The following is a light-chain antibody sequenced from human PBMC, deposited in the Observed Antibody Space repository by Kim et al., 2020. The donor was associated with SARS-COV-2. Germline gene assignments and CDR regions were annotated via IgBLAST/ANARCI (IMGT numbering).Light chain of an antibody. CDR2: TNT. V-gene: IGLV1-40*01. CDR3: QSYDNTWV. J-gene: IGLJ2*01. CDR1: SCNIGEGYE. Sequence: QSVLTQPPSVSGAPGQTVTISCNGSSCNIGEGYEVHWYKQFPGAAPKLLISTNTNRPSEVPDRFSVSISATSASLAITGLQADDEADYYCQSYDNTWVFGGGTKVTVL.